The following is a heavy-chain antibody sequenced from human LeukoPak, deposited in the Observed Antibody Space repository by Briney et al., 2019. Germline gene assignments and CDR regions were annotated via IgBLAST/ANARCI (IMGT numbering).Heavy chain of an antibody. Sequence: ASVKVSCKASGYTFSGSYMHWVRQAPGQGLEWMGWINPDTGGTHYAQKFQGRVTMTRDTSISTAYMELSRLKSDDTAVYYCARGHDRTADYWGQGTLVTVSS. J-gene: IGHJ4*02. V-gene: IGHV1-2*02. CDR2: INPDTGGT. D-gene: IGHD3-22*01. CDR1: GYTFSGSY. CDR3: ARGHDRTADY.